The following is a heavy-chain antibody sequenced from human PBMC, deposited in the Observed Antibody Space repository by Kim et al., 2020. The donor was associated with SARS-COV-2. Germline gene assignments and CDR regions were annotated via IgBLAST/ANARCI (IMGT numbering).Heavy chain of an antibody. CDR1: GFTFSSYA. CDR3: AKGLKDMWQSLWGVDY. Sequence: PGGSLRLSCAASGFTFSSYAMSWVRQAPGKGLEWVSAISGSGGSTYYADSVKGRFTISRDNSKNTLYLQMNSLRAEDTAVYYCAKGLKDMWQSLWGVDYWGQGTLVTVSS. V-gene: IGHV3-23*01. J-gene: IGHJ4*02. CDR2: ISGSGGST. D-gene: IGHD6-19*01.